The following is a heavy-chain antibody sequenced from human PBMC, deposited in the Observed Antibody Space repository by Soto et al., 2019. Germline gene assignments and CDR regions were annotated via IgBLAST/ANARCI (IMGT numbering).Heavy chain of an antibody. D-gene: IGHD3-22*01. Sequence: GGSLRLSCAASGFTFSSYSMNWVRQAPGKGLEWVSSISSSSYIYYADSVKGRFTISRDNAKNSLYLQMNSLRAEDTAVYYCARDQRYYYDSSGYYAFDIWGQGTMVTVSS. V-gene: IGHV3-21*01. CDR3: ARDQRYYYDSSGYYAFDI. CDR1: GFTFSSYS. J-gene: IGHJ3*02. CDR2: ISSSSYI.